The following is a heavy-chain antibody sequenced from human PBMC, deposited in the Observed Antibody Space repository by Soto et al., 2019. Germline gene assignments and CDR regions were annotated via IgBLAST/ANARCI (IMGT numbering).Heavy chain of an antibody. J-gene: IGHJ3*02. D-gene: IGHD3-22*01. CDR3: ARGDFHDTSGPFSDAFDI. CDR2: ISSTSSYT. V-gene: IGHV3-11*06. Sequence: GGSLRLSCAASGFTFSDYYMSWTRQAPGKGLEWVSHISSTSSYTDYADSVKGRFTISRDNAKNSFYLQMISLRVEDTAMYYCARGDFHDTSGPFSDAFDIWGQGTMVTVSS. CDR1: GFTFSDYY.